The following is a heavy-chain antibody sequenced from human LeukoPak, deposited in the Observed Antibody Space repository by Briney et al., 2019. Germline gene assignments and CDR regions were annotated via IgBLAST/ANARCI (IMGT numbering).Heavy chain of an antibody. CDR3: TTDLGGYYTGGSCYTGLYNCFDP. CDR1: GFSFSTAW. V-gene: IGHV3-15*01. CDR2: IRSKSYGDTT. Sequence: PGGSLRLSCAASGFSFSTAWMSWVRQAPGKGLEWVGRIRSKSYGDTTDYAAPVKGRFTISRDDSENTLYLQMSSLKIEDTAAYYCTTDLGGYYTGGSCYTGLYNCFDPWGQGTLVTVSS. D-gene: IGHD2-15*01. J-gene: IGHJ5*02.